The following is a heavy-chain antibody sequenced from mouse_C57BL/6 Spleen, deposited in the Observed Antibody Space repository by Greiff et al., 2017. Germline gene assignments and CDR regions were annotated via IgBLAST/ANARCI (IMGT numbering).Heavy chain of an antibody. D-gene: IGHD1-1*01. CDR1: GYAFTNYL. CDR2: INPGSGGT. V-gene: IGHV1-54*01. J-gene: IGHJ1*03. Sequence: QVHVKQSGAELVRPGTSVKVSCKASGYAFTNYLIEWVKQRPGQGLEWIGVINPGSGGTNYNEKFKGKATLTADKSSSTAYMQLSSLTSEDSAVYFCARGGAVVATDWYFDVWGTGTTVTVSS. CDR3: ARGGAVVATDWYFDV.